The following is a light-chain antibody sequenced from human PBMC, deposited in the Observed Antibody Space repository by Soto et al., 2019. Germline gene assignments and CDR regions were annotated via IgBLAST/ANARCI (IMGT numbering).Light chain of an antibody. CDR2: DAS. V-gene: IGKV3-11*01. Sequence: EIVLTQSPATLSLSPXERATLSCRASQSVSSYLAWYQQKPGQAPRLLIYDASNRATGIPARFSGSGSGTDFTLTISSLEPEDFAVYYCQQRSKSITFGQGTRLEIK. J-gene: IGKJ5*01. CDR3: QQRSKSIT. CDR1: QSVSSY.